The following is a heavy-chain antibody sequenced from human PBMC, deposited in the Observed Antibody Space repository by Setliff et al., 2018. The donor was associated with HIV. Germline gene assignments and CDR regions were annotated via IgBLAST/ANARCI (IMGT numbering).Heavy chain of an antibody. CDR3: ARDDSNYRQHGMDV. D-gene: IGHD4-4*01. V-gene: IGHV3-21*01. Sequence: LRLSCAASGFTFNSYSMNWVRQAPGKGLEWVSSISSSNSYMYYADSMKGRFTISRDNAKNSLYLQMNSLRAEDTAVYYCARDDSNYRQHGMDVWGQGTTVTVSS. CDR2: ISSSNSYM. CDR1: GFTFNSYS. J-gene: IGHJ6*02.